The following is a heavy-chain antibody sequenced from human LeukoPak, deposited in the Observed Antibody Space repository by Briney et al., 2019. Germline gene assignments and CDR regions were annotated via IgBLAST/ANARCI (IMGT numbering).Heavy chain of an antibody. CDR2: IRYDGTNK. J-gene: IGHJ3*02. CDR3: AKDSGSSGWNDAFDI. Sequence: GGSLRLSCAASGFTLSTYGMHCVRQAPGKGLEGVAFIRYDGTNKNYVDSVKGRFTISRDNSKNTLYLQMNSLRAEDTAVYYCAKDSGSSGWNDAFDIWGQGTMVTVSS. D-gene: IGHD6-19*01. CDR1: GFTLSTYG. V-gene: IGHV3-30*02.